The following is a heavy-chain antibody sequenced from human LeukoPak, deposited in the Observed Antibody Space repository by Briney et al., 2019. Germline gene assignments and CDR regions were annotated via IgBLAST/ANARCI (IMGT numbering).Heavy chain of an antibody. Sequence: AGTLRLSCAASGCSFSSYAMHWVRQAPGKGLEYVSTISTDGDNTFYANSMKGRFTISRDNSKNTLYLQMGSLRSEDTAVYYCAAVKTYYYDTSGYYFPLNAFDIWGQGTMVTVSS. V-gene: IGHV3-64*01. CDR2: ISTDGDNT. D-gene: IGHD3-22*01. CDR1: GCSFSSYA. J-gene: IGHJ3*02. CDR3: AAVKTYYYDTSGYYFPLNAFDI.